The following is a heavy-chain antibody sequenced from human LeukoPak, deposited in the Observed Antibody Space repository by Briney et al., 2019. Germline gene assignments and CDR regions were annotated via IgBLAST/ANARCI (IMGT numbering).Heavy chain of an antibody. V-gene: IGHV3-15*07. J-gene: IGHJ4*02. D-gene: IGHD1-1*01. CDR3: TTDFTTF. CDR2: IRSKSDGGTT. CDR1: GFTFNSAW. Sequence: GGSLRLSCAASGFTFNSAWMNWVRQAPGKELEWVGRIRSKSDGGTTDYAAPVKGRFTISRDDSKNTLYLQMNNLKTDDTAIYYCTTDFTTFWGQGTLVTVSS.